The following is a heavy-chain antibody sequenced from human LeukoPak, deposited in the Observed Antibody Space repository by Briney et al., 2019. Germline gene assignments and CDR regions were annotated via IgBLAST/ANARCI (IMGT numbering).Heavy chain of an antibody. Sequence: PGGSLRLSCAASGFTFSSYAMSWVRQAPGKGLEWVSAISGSGGSTYYADSVKGRFTISRDNSKNTLYLQMNSLRAEDTAVYYCAKDFGRLRLGELSFDYWGQGTLVTLSS. J-gene: IGHJ4*02. CDR1: GFTFSSYA. D-gene: IGHD3-16*02. CDR2: ISGSGGST. CDR3: AKDFGRLRLGELSFDY. V-gene: IGHV3-23*01.